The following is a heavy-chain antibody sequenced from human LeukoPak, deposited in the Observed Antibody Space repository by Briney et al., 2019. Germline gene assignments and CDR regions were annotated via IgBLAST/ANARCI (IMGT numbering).Heavy chain of an antibody. D-gene: IGHD4-17*01. CDR2: INPNSGGT. Sequence: ASVKVSCKASGYTFTSYGISWVRQAPGQGLEWMGWINPNSGGTNYAQKFQGRVTMTRDTSISTAYMELSRLRSDDTAVYYCARDRFEDYGDTELGYWGQGTLVTVSS. J-gene: IGHJ4*02. V-gene: IGHV1-2*02. CDR3: ARDRFEDYGDTELGY. CDR1: GYTFTSYG.